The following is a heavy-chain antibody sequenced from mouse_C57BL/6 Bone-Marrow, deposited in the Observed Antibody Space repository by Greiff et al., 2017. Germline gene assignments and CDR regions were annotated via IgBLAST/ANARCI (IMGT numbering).Heavy chain of an antibody. CDR2: ISSGGSYT. CDR1: GFTFSSYG. Sequence: EVKVVESGGDLVKPGGSLKLSCAASGFTFSSYGMSWVRQTPDKRLEWVATISSGGSYTYYPDSVKGRFTISRDNAKNTLYLQMSSLKSEDTAMYYCARPSYYGSLDYWGQGTTLTVSS. V-gene: IGHV5-6*01. CDR3: ARPSYYGSLDY. D-gene: IGHD1-1*01. J-gene: IGHJ2*01.